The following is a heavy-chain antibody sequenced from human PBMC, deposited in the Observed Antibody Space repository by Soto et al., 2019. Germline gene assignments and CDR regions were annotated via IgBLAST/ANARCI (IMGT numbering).Heavy chain of an antibody. Sequence: EVQLVESGGGLVKPGGSLRLSCAASGFTFSSYSMNWVRQAPGKGLEWVSSISSSSSYIYYADSVKSRFTISRYNAKNSLYLQMNSLRAEDTAVYYCARERDYGDYWGVDAFDIWGQGTMVTVSS. V-gene: IGHV3-21*01. CDR3: ARERDYGDYWGVDAFDI. D-gene: IGHD4-17*01. CDR2: ISSSSSYI. J-gene: IGHJ3*02. CDR1: GFTFSSYS.